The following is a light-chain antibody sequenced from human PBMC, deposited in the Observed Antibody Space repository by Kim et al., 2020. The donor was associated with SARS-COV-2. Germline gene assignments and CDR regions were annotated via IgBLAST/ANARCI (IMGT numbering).Light chain of an antibody. Sequence: SAAGGDRVTITCRARQSISSYLNWYQQKPGKAPKLLIDAASSLQSGVPSRFSGSGSGTDFTLTISSLQPEDFATYYCQQSYSTPYTFGQGTKLEI. V-gene: IGKV1-39*01. CDR1: QSISSY. J-gene: IGKJ2*01. CDR3: QQSYSTPYT. CDR2: AAS.